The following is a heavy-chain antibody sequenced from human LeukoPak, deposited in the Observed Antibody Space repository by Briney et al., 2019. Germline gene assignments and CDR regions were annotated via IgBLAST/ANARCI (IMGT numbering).Heavy chain of an antibody. CDR2: IYSGGST. V-gene: IGHV3-53*01. J-gene: IGHJ4*02. D-gene: IGHD6-19*01. CDR3: ARLYRSGWYPDY. CDR1: GFTVTSNY. Sequence: GRSLRLSCAASGFTVTSNYMSWVRQAPGKGLEWVSLIYSGGSTYYADSVKGRFTISRDSSKNTLYLQMNSLRAEDTAVYYCARLYRSGWYPDYWGQGSLVTVSS.